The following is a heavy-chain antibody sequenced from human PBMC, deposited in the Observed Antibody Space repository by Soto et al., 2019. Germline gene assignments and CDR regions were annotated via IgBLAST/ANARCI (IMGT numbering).Heavy chain of an antibody. V-gene: IGHV3-30-3*01. CDR1: GFTFSSYA. CDR3: ARERQWGSGWYGNFDY. Sequence: GGSLRLSCAASGFTFSSYAMHWVRQAPGKGLEWVAVISYDGSNKYYADSVKGRFTISRDNSKNTLYLQMNSLRAEDTAVYYCARERQWGSGWYGNFDYWGQGTLVTVSS. D-gene: IGHD6-19*01. J-gene: IGHJ4*02. CDR2: ISYDGSNK.